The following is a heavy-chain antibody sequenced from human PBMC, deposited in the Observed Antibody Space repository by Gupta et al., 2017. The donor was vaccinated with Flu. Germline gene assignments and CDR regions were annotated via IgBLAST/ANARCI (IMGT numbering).Heavy chain of an antibody. CDR2: SIPMSETT. Sequence: QVQLVQSGAEVKKPGSSVKVSCRTSAGTFRTYAISWVRQAPGQGLEWMGGSIPMSETTNYAQRFQGRVTITADESTNTAYMELSSLTSEDTATYYCARDEAFSYDRFHMDVWGQGTTVTVSS. J-gene: IGHJ6*02. CDR1: AGTFRTYA. V-gene: IGHV1-69*01. CDR3: ARDEAFSYDRFHMDV. D-gene: IGHD5-18*01.